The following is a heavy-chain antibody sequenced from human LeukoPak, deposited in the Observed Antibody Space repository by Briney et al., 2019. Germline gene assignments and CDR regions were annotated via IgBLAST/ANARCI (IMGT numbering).Heavy chain of an antibody. CDR3: ARDRSGWDAWDV. CDR2: IYHGGST. Sequence: SETLSLTCTVSGGSISSGGYYWSWIRQPPGKGLEWIGYIYHGGSTNYNPSLKSRVTMSVDTSKNQFSLKLSSVTAADTAVYYCARDRSGWDAWDVWGKGTTVTVSS. CDR1: GGSISSGGYY. V-gene: IGHV4-61*08. J-gene: IGHJ6*04. D-gene: IGHD1-26*01.